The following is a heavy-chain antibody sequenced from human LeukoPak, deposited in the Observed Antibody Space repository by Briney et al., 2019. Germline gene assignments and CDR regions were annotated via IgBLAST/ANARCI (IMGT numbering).Heavy chain of an antibody. D-gene: IGHD3-10*01. V-gene: IGHV3-7*01. CDR2: IKQDGSEK. J-gene: IGHJ5*02. CDR1: GFTFSSYW. CDR3: ARDLFRGATEGRNWFDP. Sequence: PGGSLRLSCAASGFTFSSYWMSWVRQAPGKGLEWVANIKQDGSEKYYVDSVKGRFTISRDNAKNSLYLQMNSLRAEDAAVYYCARDLFRGATEGRNWFDPWGQGTLVTVSS.